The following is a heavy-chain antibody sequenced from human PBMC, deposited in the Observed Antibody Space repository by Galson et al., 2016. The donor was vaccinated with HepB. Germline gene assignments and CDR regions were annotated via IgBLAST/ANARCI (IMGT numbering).Heavy chain of an antibody. J-gene: IGHJ4*02. D-gene: IGHD2-15*01. V-gene: IGHV3-23*01. CDR2: VSASSGTT. CDR3: AKDKVVAADY. CDR1: GFTFNTYA. Sequence: SLRLSCATSGFTFNTYAMNWVRQAPGKGLEWVSFVSASSGTTYYADSVKGRFTISRDNSENTLYLQMNSLRAEDTGVYYCAKDKVVAADYWGQGTLVTVSS.